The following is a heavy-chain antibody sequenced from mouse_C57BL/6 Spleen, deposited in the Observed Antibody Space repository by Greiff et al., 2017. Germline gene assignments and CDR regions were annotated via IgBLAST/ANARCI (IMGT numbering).Heavy chain of an antibody. CDR2: ISNGGGST. J-gene: IGHJ4*01. CDR3: ARRGIYYDYRAMDY. V-gene: IGHV5-12*01. D-gene: IGHD2-4*01. Sequence: EVMLVESGGGLVQPGGSLKLSCAASGFTFSDYYMYWVRQTPEKRLEWVAYISNGGGSTYYPDTVKGRFTISRDNAKNTLYLQMSRLKSEDTAMYYCARRGIYYDYRAMDYWGQGTSVTVSS. CDR1: GFTFSDYY.